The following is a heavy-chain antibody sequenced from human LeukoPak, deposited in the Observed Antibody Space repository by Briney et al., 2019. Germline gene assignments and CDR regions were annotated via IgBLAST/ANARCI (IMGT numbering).Heavy chain of an antibody. CDR1: GFTSNNHW. D-gene: IGHD2-8*02. V-gene: IGHV3-74*01. J-gene: IGHJ4*02. Sequence: GGSLRLSCAASGFTSNNHWMHWVRQAPGKGLVWVARINNDGRSTAYAVSVKGRFTISRDNAKNTLYLQLNSLRAEDTGVYYCARDLLSCTGGYCAMVYWGQGTLVTISS. CDR2: INNDGRST. CDR3: ARDLLSCTGGYCAMVY.